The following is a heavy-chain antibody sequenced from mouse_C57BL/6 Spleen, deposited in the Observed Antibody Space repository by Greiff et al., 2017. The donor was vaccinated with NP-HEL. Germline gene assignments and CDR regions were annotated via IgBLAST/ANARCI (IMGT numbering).Heavy chain of an antibody. CDR2: IYPGSGST. D-gene: IGHD1-1*01. CDR3: AREGIGTVVAYYFDY. Sequence: QVQLQQPGAELVKPGASVKMSCKASGFTFTSYWITWVKQSPGQGLEWIGDIYPGSGSTNYNEKFKSKATLTVDTSSSTAYMQLSSLTSEDSAVYYCAREGIGTVVAYYFDYWGQGTTLTVSS. V-gene: IGHV1-55*01. J-gene: IGHJ2*01. CDR1: GFTFTSYW.